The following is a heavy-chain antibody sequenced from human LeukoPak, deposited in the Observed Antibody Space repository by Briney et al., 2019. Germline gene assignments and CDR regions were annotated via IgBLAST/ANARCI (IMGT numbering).Heavy chain of an antibody. J-gene: IGHJ6*03. V-gene: IGHV4-59*01. CDR2: IYYSGST. CDR3: AREKYYYGSSGYRDYMDV. D-gene: IGHD3-22*01. Sequence: KPSETLSLTCTVSGGSISTYYWSWIRQPPGKGLEWIGYIYYSGSTNYNPSLKSRVTISVDTSKNQFSLKLSSVTAADTAVYYCAREKYYYGSSGYRDYMDVWGKGTTVTVSS. CDR1: GGSISTYY.